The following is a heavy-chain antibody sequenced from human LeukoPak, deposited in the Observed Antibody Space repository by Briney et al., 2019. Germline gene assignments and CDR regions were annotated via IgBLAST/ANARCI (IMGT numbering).Heavy chain of an antibody. CDR1: GGSISSYS. Sequence: PSETLSLTCTVSGGSISSYSWSWIRQPPGKGLEWIGYIYYSGSTNYNPSLKSRVTISVDPSRNQLSPNLSSVTAADTAVYYCARQGTTGTTSPDYWGQGTLVTVSS. CDR2: IYYSGST. V-gene: IGHV4-59*08. CDR3: ARQGTTGTTSPDY. J-gene: IGHJ4*02. D-gene: IGHD1-1*01.